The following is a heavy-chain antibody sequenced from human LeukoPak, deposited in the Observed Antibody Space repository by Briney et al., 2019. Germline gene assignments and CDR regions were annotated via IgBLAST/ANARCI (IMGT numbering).Heavy chain of an antibody. V-gene: IGHV1-3*01. Sequence: ASVKVSCKASGYTLTSYAMHWVRQAPGQRLEWMGWINAGNGNTKYSQKFQGRVTITRDTSASTAYMELSSLRSEDTAMYYCARTRGLSAFDYWGQGTLVTVSS. J-gene: IGHJ4*02. CDR3: ARTRGLSAFDY. CDR2: INAGNGNT. D-gene: IGHD3-16*01. CDR1: GYTLTSYA.